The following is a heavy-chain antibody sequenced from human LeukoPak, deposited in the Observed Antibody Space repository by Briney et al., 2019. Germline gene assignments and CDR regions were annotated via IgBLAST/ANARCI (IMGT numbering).Heavy chain of an antibody. CDR2: ISAYNGNT. CDR1: GYTFTSYG. J-gene: IGHJ4*02. V-gene: IGHV1-18*01. CDR3: ARDVAVYSSGRGSGGY. D-gene: IGHD6-19*01. Sequence: ASVKVSCKASGYTFTSYGISWVRQAPGQGLERMGWISAYNGNTNYAQKLQGRVTMTTDTSTSTAYMELRSLRSDDTAVYYCARDVAVYSSGRGSGGYWGQGTLVTVSS.